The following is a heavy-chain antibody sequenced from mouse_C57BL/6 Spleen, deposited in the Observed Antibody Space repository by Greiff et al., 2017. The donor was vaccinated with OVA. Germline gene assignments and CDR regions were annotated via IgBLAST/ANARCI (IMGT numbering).Heavy chain of an antibody. D-gene: IGHD2-5*01. Sequence: QVQLQQPGAELVKPGASVKLSCKASGYTFTSYWMHWVKQRPGQGLEWIGMIHPNSGSTNYNEKFKGKATLTVDKSSSTAYMQLSSLTSEDSAVYYCASHSNYVAWFAYWGQGTLVTVSA. CDR1: GYTFTSYW. J-gene: IGHJ3*01. V-gene: IGHV1-64*01. CDR2: IHPNSGST. CDR3: ASHSNYVAWFAY.